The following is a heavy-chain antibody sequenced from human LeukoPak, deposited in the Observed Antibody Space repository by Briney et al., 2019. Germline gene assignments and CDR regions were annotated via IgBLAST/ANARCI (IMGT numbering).Heavy chain of an antibody. CDR3: ATGLTSTQLTTVIL. J-gene: IGHJ4*02. CDR2: FDPEDGET. D-gene: IGHD4-17*01. V-gene: IGHV1-24*01. CDR1: GYTLTELS. Sequence: ASVKVSCKVSGYTLTELSMHWVRHAPGKGLEWMGGFDPEDGETIYAQKFQGRVTMTEDTSTDTAYMELSSLRSEDTAVYYCATGLTSTQLTTVILWGQGTLVTVSS.